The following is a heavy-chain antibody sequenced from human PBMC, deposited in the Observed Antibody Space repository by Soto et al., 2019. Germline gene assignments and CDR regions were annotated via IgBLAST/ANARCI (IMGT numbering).Heavy chain of an antibody. CDR2: IWTSGST. D-gene: IGHD3-16*01. CDR3: ARTVGAAYYFDF. CDR1: GDSMSKYY. J-gene: IGHJ4*02. Sequence: SETLSLTCNVSGDSMSKYYWSWVRQPAGKGLEWIGRIWTSGSTNYNPSLKSRVTMSIDTSNKHFSLDLKSVTAADTAVYYCARTVGAAYYFDFWGQGVRVTAPQ. V-gene: IGHV4-4*07.